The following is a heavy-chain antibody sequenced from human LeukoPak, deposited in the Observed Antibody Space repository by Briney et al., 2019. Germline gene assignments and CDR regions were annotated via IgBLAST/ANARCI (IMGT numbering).Heavy chain of an antibody. CDR2: IYYSGST. CDR3: ARLLYYDSSGYPTIDY. V-gene: IGHV4-59*08. CDR1: GGSISSYY. J-gene: IGHJ4*02. Sequence: SETLSLTCTVYGGSISSYYWSWIRQPPGKGLEWIGYIYYSGSTNYNPSLKSRVTISVDTSKNQFSLKLSSVTAADTAVYCCARLLYYDSSGYPTIDYWGQGTLVTVSS. D-gene: IGHD3-22*01.